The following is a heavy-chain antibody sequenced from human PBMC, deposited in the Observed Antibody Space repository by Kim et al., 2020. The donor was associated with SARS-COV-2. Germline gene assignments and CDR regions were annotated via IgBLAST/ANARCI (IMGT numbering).Heavy chain of an antibody. CDR2: IKQDGSEK. CDR1: GFTFSSYW. Sequence: GGSLRLSCAASGFTFSSYWMNWVRQAPGKGLEWVANIKQDGSEKNYVDSVKGRFTISRDNAKNSLYLQMNSLRAEDTAVYYCTYMTTVIWHWGQGTLVTVSS. CDR3: TYMTTVIWH. V-gene: IGHV3-7*01. D-gene: IGHD4-4*01. J-gene: IGHJ4*02.